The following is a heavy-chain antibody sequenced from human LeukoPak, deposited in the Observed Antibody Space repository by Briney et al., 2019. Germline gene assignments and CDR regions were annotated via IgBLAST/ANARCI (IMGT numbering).Heavy chain of an antibody. Sequence: GGSMTLACAAARFIFDDYAMHWVRQAPGKVLEWVSVISGERGSTYYADSVKGRFTISRDNSKNALYLQMNSLRTEDTALYYCAKDKDTAMVLDYWGQGTLVTVSS. D-gene: IGHD5-18*01. V-gene: IGHV3-43*02. CDR3: AKDKDTAMVLDY. J-gene: IGHJ4*02. CDR2: ISGERGST. CDR1: RFIFDDYA.